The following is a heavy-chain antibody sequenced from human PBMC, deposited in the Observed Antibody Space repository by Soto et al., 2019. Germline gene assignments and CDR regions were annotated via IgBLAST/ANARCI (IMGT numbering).Heavy chain of an antibody. CDR2: INHSGST. CDR3: ARGVGYAGVDY. Sequence: QVQLQQWSAGLLKPSETRSLTCAVYGGSFSAYYWSWIRQPPGKGLEWIGEINHSGSTTYNPSLKSRVTISVDRSKNQFSLKLSSLTAADMALYYCARGVGYAGVDYWGQGTLVTVSS. D-gene: IGHD5-12*01. J-gene: IGHJ4*02. CDR1: GGSFSAYY. V-gene: IGHV4-34*01.